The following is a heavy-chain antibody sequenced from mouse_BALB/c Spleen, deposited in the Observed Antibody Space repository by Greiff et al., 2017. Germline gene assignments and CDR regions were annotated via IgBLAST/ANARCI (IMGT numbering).Heavy chain of an antibody. D-gene: IGHD1-1*01. V-gene: IGHV14-3*02. J-gene: IGHJ4*01. CDR1: GFNIKDTY. Sequence: VQLQQSGAELVKPGASVKLSCTASGFNIKDTYMHWVKQRPEQGLEWIGRIDPANGNTKYDPKFQGKATITADTSSNTAYLQLSSLTSEDTAVYYCARWGTTVVAPYYAMDYWGQGTSVTVSS. CDR2: IDPANGNT. CDR3: ARWGTTVVAPYYAMDY.